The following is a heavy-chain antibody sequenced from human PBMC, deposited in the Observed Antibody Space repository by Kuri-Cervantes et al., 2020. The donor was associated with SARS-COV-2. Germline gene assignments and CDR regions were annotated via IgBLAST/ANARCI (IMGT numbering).Heavy chain of an antibody. J-gene: IGHJ4*02. Sequence: GGSLRLSCAASGFTFSDYFMSWIRQAPGKGLEWLSYISSRSSYIHYADSVRGRFTISSDNTKSSLFLQMNSLRAEETAVYYCASPRGDYQLLPFDYWGQGTLVTVSS. CDR3: ASPRGDYQLLPFDY. CDR1: GFTFSDYF. CDR2: ISSRSSYI. V-gene: IGHV3-11*06. D-gene: IGHD2-2*01.